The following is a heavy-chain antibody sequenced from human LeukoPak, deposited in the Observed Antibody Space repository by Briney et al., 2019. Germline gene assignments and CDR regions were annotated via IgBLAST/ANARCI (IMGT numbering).Heavy chain of an antibody. CDR3: ARMVTTAYQFDY. Sequence: GGSLRLSCAASGFTFSSYIMNWVRQAPGKGLEWVSCISSVSGYIYYADSVKGRFTVSRDNAKNSLYLQMNSLRAEDTAVYYCARMVTTAYQFDYWGQGTLVTVSS. CDR1: GFTFSSYI. CDR2: ISSVSGYI. D-gene: IGHD4-17*01. J-gene: IGHJ4*02. V-gene: IGHV3-21*01.